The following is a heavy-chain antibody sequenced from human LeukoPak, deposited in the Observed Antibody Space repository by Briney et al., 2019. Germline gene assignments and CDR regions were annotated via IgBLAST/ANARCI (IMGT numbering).Heavy chain of an antibody. CDR1: GGSISNYY. Sequence: SETLSLTCPVSGGSISNYYWSWVRQPPGKGLEWIGYFYYSGITNYNPSLKSRVTISVDTSTNQFSLKLSSVTAADTAVYYCARGRGVVTSFDIWGQGTMVTVSS. CDR3: ARGRGVVTSFDI. V-gene: IGHV4-59*01. CDR2: FYYSGIT. J-gene: IGHJ3*02. D-gene: IGHD4-23*01.